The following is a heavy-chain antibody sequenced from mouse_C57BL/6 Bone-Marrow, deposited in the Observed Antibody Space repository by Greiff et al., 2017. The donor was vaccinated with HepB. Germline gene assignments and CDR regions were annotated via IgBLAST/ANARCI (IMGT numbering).Heavy chain of an antibody. CDR3: ARDYYYGSSLYYFDY. D-gene: IGHD1-1*01. J-gene: IGHJ2*01. CDR2: ISYDGSN. CDR1: GYSITSGYY. Sequence: DVKLQESGPGLVKPSQSLSLTCSVTGYSITSGYYWNWIRQFPGNKLEWMGYISYDGSNNYNPSLKNRISITRDTSKNQFFLKLNSVTTEDTATYYCARDYYYGSSLYYFDYWGQGTTLTVSS. V-gene: IGHV3-6*01.